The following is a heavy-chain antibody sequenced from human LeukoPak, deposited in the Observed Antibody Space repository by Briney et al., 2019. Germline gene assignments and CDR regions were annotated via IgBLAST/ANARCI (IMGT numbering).Heavy chain of an antibody. CDR3: TKDRYCSGGSCYFDASDV. CDR1: GFTFSSYV. Sequence: GGSLRLSCAASGFTFSSYVMHWVRQAPGKGLEWVALIRYDGSNKYYTDFVKGRFTISRDNSKNTLYLQMNSLRAEDTAVYYCTKDRYCSGGSCYFDASDVWGQGTMVTVSS. CDR2: IRYDGSNK. V-gene: IGHV3-30*02. J-gene: IGHJ3*01. D-gene: IGHD2-15*01.